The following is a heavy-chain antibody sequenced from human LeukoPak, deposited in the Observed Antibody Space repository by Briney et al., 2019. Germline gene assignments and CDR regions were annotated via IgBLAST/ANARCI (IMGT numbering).Heavy chain of an antibody. CDR1: GFTFSAYG. CDR2: ISYDGSNK. Sequence: GKSLRLSWAASGFTFSAYGSHWVRKAPGKGLEWVAVISYDGSNKYYADSVKGRFTISRDNSKNTLYLQMNSLRAEDTAVYYCARPGTWFGGKAVVAFDIWGQGTMVTVSS. J-gene: IGHJ3*02. CDR3: ARPGTWFGGKAVVAFDI. D-gene: IGHD3-10*01. V-gene: IGHV3-30*03.